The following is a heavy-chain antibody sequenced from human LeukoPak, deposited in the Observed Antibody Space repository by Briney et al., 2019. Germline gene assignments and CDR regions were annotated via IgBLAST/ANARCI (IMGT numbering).Heavy chain of an antibody. Sequence: SETLSLTCTVSGGSISSGSNYWSWIRQPAGKGLEWIGRIYTSGSTNYNPSLKSRVTISVDTSKNQFSLKLSSVTAADTAVYYCARAPGGRGAFDIWGQGTMVTVSS. CDR3: ARAPGGRGAFDI. D-gene: IGHD3-16*01. J-gene: IGHJ3*02. CDR2: IYTSGST. V-gene: IGHV4-61*02. CDR1: GGSISSGSNY.